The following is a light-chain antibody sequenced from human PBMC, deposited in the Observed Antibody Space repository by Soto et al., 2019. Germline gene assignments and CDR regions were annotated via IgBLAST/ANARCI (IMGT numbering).Light chain of an antibody. CDR3: QQYSSYRT. J-gene: IGKJ1*01. CDR1: QGFXAG. CDR2: XAS. V-gene: IGKV1-5*01. Sequence: DIQMTQSPSTLSASVGDRVTITCRASQGFXAGFVWYQKKPGKAPKVLIYXASILESVVPSMFSGSGCGTEFSLTISSLQADYVETYSCQQYSSYRTFGQGTKVDIK.